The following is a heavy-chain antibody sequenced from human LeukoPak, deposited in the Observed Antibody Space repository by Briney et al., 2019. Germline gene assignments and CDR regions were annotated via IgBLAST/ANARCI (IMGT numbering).Heavy chain of an antibody. V-gene: IGHV3-30*02. CDR2: IRYDGTKT. D-gene: IGHD3-3*01. J-gene: IGHJ6*03. CDR3: ARGDFWSGYFGYYYYYMDV. Sequence: GGSLRLSCIGSTFTFSDYGMHWVRQAPGKGLEWVAFIRYDGTKTYYADSAKGRFTISRDNSKNALYLEMNSLRAEDTAVYYCARGDFWSGYFGYYYYYMDVWGKGTTVTVSS. CDR1: TFTFSDYG.